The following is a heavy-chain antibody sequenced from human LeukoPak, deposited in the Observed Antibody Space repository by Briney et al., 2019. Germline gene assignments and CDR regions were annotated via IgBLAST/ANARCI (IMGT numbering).Heavy chain of an antibody. D-gene: IGHD6-6*01. CDR3: ARARMITFYSSWRHPFDY. V-gene: IGHV4-34*01. CDR1: GGSISSYY. Sequence: SETLSLTCTVTGGSISSYYWSLIRQPPGKGLEWIGEINHSGSTNYNPSLKSRVTISVDTSKNQFSLKLSSVTAADTAVYYCARARMITFYSSWRHPFDYWGRGTLVTVSS. CDR2: INHSGST. J-gene: IGHJ4*02.